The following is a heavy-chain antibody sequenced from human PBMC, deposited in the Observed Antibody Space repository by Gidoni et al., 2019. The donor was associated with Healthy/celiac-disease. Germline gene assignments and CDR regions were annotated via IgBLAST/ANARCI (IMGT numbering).Heavy chain of an antibody. CDR3: ARGLVATYHHGTNWFDP. Sequence: QVQLQESGPGLVKPSETLSLTCTVSGGSISSYYWSWIRQPPGKGLEWIGYIYYSGSTNYNPALKSRVTISVDTSKNQFSLKLSSVTAADTAVYYCARGLVATYHHGTNWFDPWGQGTLVTVSS. D-gene: IGHD5-12*01. CDR2: IYYSGST. V-gene: IGHV4-59*01. CDR1: GGSISSYY. J-gene: IGHJ5*02.